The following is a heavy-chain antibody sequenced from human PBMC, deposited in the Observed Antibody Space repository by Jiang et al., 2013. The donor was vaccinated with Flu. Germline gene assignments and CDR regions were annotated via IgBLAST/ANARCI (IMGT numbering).Heavy chain of an antibody. V-gene: IGHV3-15*07. CDR2: KSETDGGTT. CDR1: GFTFNNAW. Sequence: QLLESGGGLVKPGGSLRLSCAASGFTFNNAWMNWVRQAPGKGLEWVGRKSETDGGTTDYVAPVKGRFTISRDDSKNMLYLQMNSLKTEDTAVYYCATVGDPLSPYYGMDVWGQGTTVTVSS. J-gene: IGHJ6*02. CDR3: ATVGDPLSPYYGMDV. D-gene: IGHD2-21*02.